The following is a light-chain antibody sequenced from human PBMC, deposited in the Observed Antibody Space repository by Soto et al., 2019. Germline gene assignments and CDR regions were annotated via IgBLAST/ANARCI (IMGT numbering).Light chain of an antibody. Sequence: IVMTQSPATLSVSPGERVTLSCRARQSVSIHLAWYQQKPGQSPRLVIYGASTRATGIPARFSGSGSGTEFTLTISSLQPDDFATYYCQQYNSYSRTFGQGTKVDIK. J-gene: IGKJ1*01. V-gene: IGKV3-15*01. CDR1: QSVSIH. CDR3: QQYNSYSRT. CDR2: GAS.